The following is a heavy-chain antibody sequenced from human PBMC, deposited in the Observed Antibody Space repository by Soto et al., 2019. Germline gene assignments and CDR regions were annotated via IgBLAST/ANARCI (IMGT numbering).Heavy chain of an antibody. CDR2: ISWDGSNK. D-gene: IGHD3-22*01. CDR1: GFTLGDYT. CDR3: AKVLFYYDSSGPLDY. Sequence: PGGSLRLSCAASGFTLGDYTMHWVRQSPGEGLEWVSLISWDGSNKYYADSVKGRFTISRDNSKNTLYLQMNSLRAEDTAVYYCAKVLFYYDSSGPLDYWGQGTLVTVSS. V-gene: IGHV3-30*02. J-gene: IGHJ4*02.